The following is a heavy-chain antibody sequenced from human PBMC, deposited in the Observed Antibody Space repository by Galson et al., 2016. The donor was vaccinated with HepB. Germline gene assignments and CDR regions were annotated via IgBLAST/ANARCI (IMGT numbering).Heavy chain of an antibody. J-gene: IGHJ6*02. V-gene: IGHV3-30*18. D-gene: IGHD2-2*02. CDR3: AKDLQVPAAIEGMDV. Sequence: SLRLSCAASGFTLSSYGMHWVRQAPGKGLEWLAVISHDGIKKYSKDSAKGRFTVTRDNSKNTLFLLMNSLRPEDTAVYYCAKDLQVPAAIEGMDVWGQGTTVTVSS. CDR2: ISHDGIKK. CDR1: GFTLSSYG.